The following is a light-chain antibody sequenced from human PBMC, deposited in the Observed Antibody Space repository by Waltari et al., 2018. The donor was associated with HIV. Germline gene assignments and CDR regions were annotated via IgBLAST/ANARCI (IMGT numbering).Light chain of an antibody. CDR3: QAWDSGAAV. Sequence: SYHLTQPPSVSVSPGQTVTITCSGDKLGHKYASWYQQKPGQSPVLVIYQNSKRPSGIPERFSGSNSGNTATLTISGAQAMYEADYYCQAWDSGAAVFGGGTKLTVL. CDR2: QNS. V-gene: IGLV3-1*01. J-gene: IGLJ2*01. CDR1: KLGHKY.